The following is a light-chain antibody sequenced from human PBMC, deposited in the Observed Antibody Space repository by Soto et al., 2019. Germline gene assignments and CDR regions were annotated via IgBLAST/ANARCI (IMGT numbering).Light chain of an antibody. J-gene: IGKJ2*01. V-gene: IGKV3-20*01. Sequence: EIVLTQSPGTLSLSPGERATLSCRASQSVSSSYLAWYQQKPGQPPRLLIYGASSRVTGIPDRFSGSGSGTDFTLTISRLEPEDFAVYYCQQYGSSPMYPFGQGTKLEIK. CDR3: QQYGSSPMYP. CDR1: QSVSSSY. CDR2: GAS.